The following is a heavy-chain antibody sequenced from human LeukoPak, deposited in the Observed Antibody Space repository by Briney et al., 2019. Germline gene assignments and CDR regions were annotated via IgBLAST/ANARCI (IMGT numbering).Heavy chain of an antibody. V-gene: IGHV4-30-2*01. CDR3: ARDNDYGDSPPGWFDP. CDR1: GGSISSGDSS. J-gene: IGHJ5*02. D-gene: IGHD4-17*01. CDR2: IYHSGST. Sequence: SGTLSLTCAVSGGSISSGDSSWSWIRQPPGKGLEWIGYIYHSGSTSYSPSLKSRVTISIDRSKNQFSLKLTSVTAADTAVYFCARDNDYGDSPPGWFDPWGQGTLVTVSS.